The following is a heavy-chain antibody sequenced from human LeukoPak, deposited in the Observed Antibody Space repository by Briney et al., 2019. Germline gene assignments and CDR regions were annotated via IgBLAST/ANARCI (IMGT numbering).Heavy chain of an antibody. D-gene: IGHD3-10*01. Sequence: SETLSLTCTVSGGSVSSGSYYWSWIRQPPGKGLEWIGYIYYSGSTNYNPSLKSRVTISVDTSKNQFSLKLSSVTAADTAVYYCANYGSGSYRFDPWGQGTLVTVSS. CDR3: ANYGSGSYRFDP. CDR1: GGSVSSGSYY. CDR2: IYYSGST. V-gene: IGHV4-61*01. J-gene: IGHJ5*02.